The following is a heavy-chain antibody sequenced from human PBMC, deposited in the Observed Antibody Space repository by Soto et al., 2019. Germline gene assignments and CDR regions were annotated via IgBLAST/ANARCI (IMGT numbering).Heavy chain of an antibody. CDR2: ISGSGGST. D-gene: IGHD3-22*01. V-gene: IGHV3-23*01. CDR1: GFTFSSYA. Sequence: PGGSLRLSCAASGFTFSSYAMSWVRQAPGKGLEWVSAISGSGGSTYYSDSVKGRFTISRDNSRNTLYLQMTSLRAEDTALYYCAKDPGITMIVVVRYWGQGTLVTVSS. CDR3: AKDPGITMIVVVRY. J-gene: IGHJ4*02.